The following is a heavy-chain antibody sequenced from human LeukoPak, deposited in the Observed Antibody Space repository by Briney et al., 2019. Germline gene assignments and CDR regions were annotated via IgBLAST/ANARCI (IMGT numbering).Heavy chain of an antibody. Sequence: ESSETLSLTCAVYGGSFSGYYWSWIRQPPGKGLEWIGEINHSGSTNYNPSLKSRVTISVDTSKNQFSLKLSSVTAADTAVYYCARARPGSGRFSDYWGQGTLVTVSS. J-gene: IGHJ4*02. D-gene: IGHD3-10*01. CDR3: ARARPGSGRFSDY. CDR1: GGSFSGYY. CDR2: INHSGST. V-gene: IGHV4-34*01.